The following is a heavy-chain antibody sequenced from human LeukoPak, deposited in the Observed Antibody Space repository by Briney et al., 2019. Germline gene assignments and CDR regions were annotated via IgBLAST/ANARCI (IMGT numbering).Heavy chain of an antibody. Sequence: ASVKVYCKVSGYTLTDLSMHWVRQAPGKGLEYMGGFDAEEAEIIYAQKFQGRVNMTRNTSISTAYMELSSLRSEDTAVYYCAREILDCSGGSCYSSFLYWGQGTLVTVSS. CDR2: FDAEEAEI. CDR3: AREILDCSGGSCYSSFLY. CDR1: GYTLTDLS. V-gene: IGHV1-24*01. D-gene: IGHD2-15*01. J-gene: IGHJ4*02.